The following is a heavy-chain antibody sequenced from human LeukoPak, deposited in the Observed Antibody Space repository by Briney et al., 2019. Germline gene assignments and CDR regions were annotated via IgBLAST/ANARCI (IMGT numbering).Heavy chain of an antibody. CDR1: GFTFSSYE. D-gene: IGHD1-26*01. CDR3: ARDGVRQDPSSFDY. Sequence: GRSLRLSCAASGFTFSSYEMNWVRQAPGKGLEWVSYISCSGSTIYYADSVKGRFTISRDNAKNSLYLQMNSLRAEDTAVYYCARDGVRQDPSSFDYWGQGTLVTVSS. V-gene: IGHV3-48*03. J-gene: IGHJ4*02. CDR2: ISCSGSTI.